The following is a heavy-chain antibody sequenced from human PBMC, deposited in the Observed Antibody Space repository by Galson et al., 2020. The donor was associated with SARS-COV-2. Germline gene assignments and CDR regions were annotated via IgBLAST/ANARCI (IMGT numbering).Heavy chain of an antibody. CDR3: ARDPRAYDNALLYYGVDV. V-gene: IGHV4-4*02. CDR2: IHPGRSP. J-gene: IGHJ6*02. D-gene: IGHD3-16*01. Sequence: SETLSLTCAVSGVSITSNNWWIWVRQAPGRGLEWIGEIHPGRSPNYNPSLKSRVTISIATSKNQFSLRLNSVTAADTAVYFCARDPRAYDNALLYYGVDVWGQGTSVTVTS. CDR1: GVSITSNNW.